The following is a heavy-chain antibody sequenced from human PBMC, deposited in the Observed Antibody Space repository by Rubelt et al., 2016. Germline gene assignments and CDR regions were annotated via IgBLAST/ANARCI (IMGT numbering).Heavy chain of an antibody. D-gene: IGHD6-19*01. V-gene: IGHV4-39*01. J-gene: IGHJ4*02. Sequence: QVQLQESGPGLVKPSQTLSLTCTVSGGSISSSSYYWGWIRQPPGKGLEWIGSIYYSGSTYHNPSLRSRVTLSVDTSKNQFSLKLSAVTAADTAVYYCARLSSGWYYFDYWGQGTLVTVSS. CDR2: IYYSGST. CDR1: GGSISSSSYY. CDR3: ARLSSGWYYFDY.